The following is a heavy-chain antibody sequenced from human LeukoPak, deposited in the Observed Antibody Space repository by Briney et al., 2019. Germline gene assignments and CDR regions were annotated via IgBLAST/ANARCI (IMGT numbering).Heavy chain of an antibody. Sequence: PGGSLRLSCAASGFAVSSNYVTWVRQAPGKGLEWVSAIYRDDRTFYANSVQGRFIISRDNAKNAVYLQMNSLRPEDTAVYYCARGFDTSGYYGWFDPWGQGTLVSVSS. D-gene: IGHD3-22*01. CDR1: GFAVSSNY. CDR2: IYRDDRT. V-gene: IGHV3-66*02. J-gene: IGHJ5*02. CDR3: ARGFDTSGYYGWFDP.